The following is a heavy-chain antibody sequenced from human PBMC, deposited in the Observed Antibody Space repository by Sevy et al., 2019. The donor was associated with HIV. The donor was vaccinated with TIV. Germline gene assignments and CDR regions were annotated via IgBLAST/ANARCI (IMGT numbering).Heavy chain of an antibody. D-gene: IGHD1-1*01. CDR2: ISNSGACT. CDR3: GKRSTTGMTDWFDS. Sequence: GGSLRLSCAASGFTFSDYGMTWVRQAPGKGLECVSSISNSGACTNYADSVKGRFIMSRDNSKNTVYLEMNSLRAEDTALYYCGKRSTTGMTDWFDSWGQGTLVTVSS. CDR1: GFTFSDYG. J-gene: IGHJ5*01. V-gene: IGHV3-23*01.